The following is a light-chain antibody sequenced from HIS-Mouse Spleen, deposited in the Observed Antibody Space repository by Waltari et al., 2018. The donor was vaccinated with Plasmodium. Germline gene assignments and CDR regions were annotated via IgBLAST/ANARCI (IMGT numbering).Light chain of an antibody. CDR2: LNSDGSH. Sequence: QLVLTQSPSASASLGASVTLTCPLSSGHSSYAIPWPQQQPEKGPRYLMKLNSDGSHSKGDGIPDRFSGSSSGAERYLTISSLQSEDEADYYCQTWGTGMGVFGGGTKLTVL. CDR1: SGHSSYA. CDR3: QTWGTGMGV. V-gene: IGLV4-69*01. J-gene: IGLJ2*01.